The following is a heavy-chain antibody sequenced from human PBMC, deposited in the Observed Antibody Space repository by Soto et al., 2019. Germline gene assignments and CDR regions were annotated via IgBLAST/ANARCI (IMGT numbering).Heavy chain of an antibody. Sequence: ASVKVSCKASGYTFTSYGISWVRQAPGQGLEWMGWISAYSGNTNYARKLQGRVTVTTDTSTSTAYMELRSLRSDDTAVYYCARDPIPRMTTVTTDYYYYMDVWGKGTTVTVSS. CDR1: GYTFTSYG. V-gene: IGHV1-18*01. J-gene: IGHJ6*03. D-gene: IGHD4-4*01. CDR3: ARDPIPRMTTVTTDYYYYMDV. CDR2: ISAYSGNT.